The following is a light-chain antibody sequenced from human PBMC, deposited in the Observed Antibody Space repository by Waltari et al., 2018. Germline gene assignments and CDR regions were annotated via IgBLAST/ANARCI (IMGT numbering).Light chain of an antibody. CDR2: GAS. V-gene: IGKV3-20*01. Sequence: EIVLTQSPGTLSLSPGERATLSCRASQSVSRTFAWYQQKPGQAPKLLIYGASIRATGIPDSFTGSGSGKDFSLTISSLEPEDFAIYFCQHYVRLPATFGQGTKVEI. CDR3: QHYVRLPAT. J-gene: IGKJ1*01. CDR1: QSVSRT.